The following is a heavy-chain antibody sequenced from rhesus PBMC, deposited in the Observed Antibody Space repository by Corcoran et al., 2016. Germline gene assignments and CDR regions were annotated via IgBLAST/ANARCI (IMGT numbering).Heavy chain of an antibody. Sequence: QVQLVQSGAEVKKPGSSVKDPCKAFGYTCTAYYMNWVRQAPGQGREGVGGINPKAGGTKYAQKFQGRVTMTRDASTSTAYRELSSLGSEGAAVYYCRGGLDSWGQGVVVTVSS. CDR2: INPKAGGT. CDR1: GYTCTAYY. CDR3: RGGLDS. J-gene: IGHJ6*01. V-gene: IGHV1-138*01.